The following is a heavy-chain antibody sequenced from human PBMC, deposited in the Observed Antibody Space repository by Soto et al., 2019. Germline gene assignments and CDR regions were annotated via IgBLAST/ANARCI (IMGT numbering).Heavy chain of an antibody. J-gene: IGHJ4*02. D-gene: IGHD4-4*01. CDR1: GFSFSNYA. V-gene: IGHV3-30-3*01. CDR2: ISNDGSNT. CDR3: ARVGRDNNYWCYFDY. Sequence: QVQLVESGGGVVQPGGSLRLSCAASGFSFSNYAMHWARQAPGKGLEWVAVISNDGSNTDYADSVKGRFTISRDKSKNTLYLQVNSLRAEDTAVYYCARVGRDNNYWCYFDYWGQGTLVTVSS.